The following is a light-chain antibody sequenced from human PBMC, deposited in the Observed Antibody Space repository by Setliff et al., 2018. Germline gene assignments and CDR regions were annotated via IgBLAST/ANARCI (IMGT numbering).Light chain of an antibody. J-gene: IGLJ2*01. CDR3: AAWDDSLNGPV. V-gene: IGLV2-8*01. CDR2: EVT. CDR1: SRDVGGYNY. Sequence: QSVLTQPPSASGSPGQSVTISCTGTSRDVGGYNYVSWYQQHPGKAPKLLIYEVTKRPSGVPDRFSGSKSGNTASLTVSGLQAEDEADYYCAAWDDSLNGPVFGGGT.